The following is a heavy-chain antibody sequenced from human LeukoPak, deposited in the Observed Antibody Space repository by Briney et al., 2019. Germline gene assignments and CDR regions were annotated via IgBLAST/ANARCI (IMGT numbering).Heavy chain of an antibody. CDR2: IYYSGNT. D-gene: IGHD4-23*01. CDR3: ARGWQQGPRYFDL. Sequence: SETLSLTCTVSGGSVSSRYYYWSWIRQPPGKGLEWMGYIYYSGNTNYNPSLKSRVTISVDTSKNQFSLKLSSVTAADTAVYYCARGWQQGPRYFDLWGRGTLVTVSS. V-gene: IGHV4-61*01. CDR1: GGSVSSRYYY. J-gene: IGHJ2*01.